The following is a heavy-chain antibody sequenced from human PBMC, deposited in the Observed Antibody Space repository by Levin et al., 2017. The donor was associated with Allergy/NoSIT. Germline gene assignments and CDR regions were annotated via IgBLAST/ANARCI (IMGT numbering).Heavy chain of an antibody. V-gene: IGHV3-21*01. J-gene: IGHJ4*02. CDR3: ARGPEV. CDR1: GFTFNIYT. Sequence: GGSLRLSCDASGFTFNIYTMNWVRQAPGKGLEWISFISTNSAYIFYADSVRGRFPISRDNAKGSLFLQMDNLRDDDTAVYYCARGPEVWGQGTPVTVSS. CDR2: ISTNSAYI.